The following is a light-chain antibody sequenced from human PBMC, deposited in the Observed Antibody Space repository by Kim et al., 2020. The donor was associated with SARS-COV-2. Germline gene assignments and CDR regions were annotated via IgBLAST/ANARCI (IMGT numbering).Light chain of an antibody. CDR2: GAS. J-gene: IGKJ1*01. Sequence: IVMTQSPATLSVSPGERATLSCRASQSVSNSLAWYQKKPGQAPRLLIYGASTRATGIPARFSGSGSRTEFTLTISSLQSEDFAVYYCQQYNNWPETFGQGTKVDIK. CDR3: QQYNNWPET. CDR1: QSVSNS. V-gene: IGKV3-15*01.